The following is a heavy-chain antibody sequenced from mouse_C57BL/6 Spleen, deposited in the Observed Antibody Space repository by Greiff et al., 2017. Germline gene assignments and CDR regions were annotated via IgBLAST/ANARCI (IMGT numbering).Heavy chain of an antibody. Sequence: EVQLQESGGGLVQPKGSLKLSCAASGFSFNTYAMNWVRQAPGKGLEWVARIRSKSNNYATYYADSVKDRFTISRDDSESMLYLQMNNLKTEDTAMYYCVRQNYTQRAMDYWGQGTSVTVSS. J-gene: IGHJ4*01. CDR2: IRSKSNNYAT. CDR1: GFSFNTYA. D-gene: IGHD2-12*01. CDR3: VRQNYTQRAMDY. V-gene: IGHV10-1*01.